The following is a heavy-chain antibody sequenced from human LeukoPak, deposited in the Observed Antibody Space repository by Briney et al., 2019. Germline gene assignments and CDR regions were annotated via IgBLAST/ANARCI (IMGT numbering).Heavy chain of an antibody. CDR1: GYTFTGYY. CDR2: INPISGGT. Sequence: ASVKVSCKASGYTFTGYYMHWVRQAPGQGLEWMGWINPISGGTNYAQKFQGRVTMTRDTSISTAYMELSRLRSDDTAVYYCARDPRIFGVVIDYYGMDVWGQGTTVTVSS. J-gene: IGHJ6*02. CDR3: ARDPRIFGVVIDYYGMDV. V-gene: IGHV1-2*02. D-gene: IGHD3-3*01.